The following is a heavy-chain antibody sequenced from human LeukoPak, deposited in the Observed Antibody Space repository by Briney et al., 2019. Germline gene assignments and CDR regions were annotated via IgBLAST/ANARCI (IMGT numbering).Heavy chain of an antibody. CDR2: INHSGST. D-gene: IGHD3-10*01. CDR1: GGSFSGYY. Sequence: SETLSLTCAVYGGSFSGYYWSWIRQPPGKGLEWIGEINHSGSTNYNPSLKSRVTISVDTSKNQFSLKLSSVTAADTSVYYCARGWELLWSGDGGLFDPWGQGTLVTVSS. V-gene: IGHV4-34*01. J-gene: IGHJ5*02. CDR3: ARGWELLWSGDGGLFDP.